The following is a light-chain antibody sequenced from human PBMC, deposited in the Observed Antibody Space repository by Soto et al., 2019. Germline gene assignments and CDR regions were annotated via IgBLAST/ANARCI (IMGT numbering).Light chain of an antibody. V-gene: IGKV3-11*01. J-gene: IGKJ1*01. CDR3: QQRSNWPGT. CDR2: GAS. Sequence: EIVLTHSPGTLSLSPWERATLSCRASQSVSNNYLAWYQQKPGQAPRLLIYGASNRATGIPARFSGSGSGTDFTLTISSLEPEDFAVYYCQQRSNWPGTFGQGTKVDIK. CDR1: QSVSNNY.